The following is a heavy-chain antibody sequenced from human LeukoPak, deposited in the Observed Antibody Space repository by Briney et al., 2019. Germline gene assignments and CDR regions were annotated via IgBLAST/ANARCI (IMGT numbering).Heavy chain of an antibody. CDR1: GFTFSTYS. J-gene: IGHJ4*02. CDR2: ISGSSSYM. V-gene: IGHV3-21*04. Sequence: GGSLRLSCAASGFTFSTYSMNWVRQAPGKGLEWVSSISGSSSYMHYADSVKGRLTISRDNGNNSLSLQMNSLRAEDTAVYYCAKERYSSSWYGDYWGQGTLVTVSS. CDR3: AKERYSSSWYGDY. D-gene: IGHD6-13*01.